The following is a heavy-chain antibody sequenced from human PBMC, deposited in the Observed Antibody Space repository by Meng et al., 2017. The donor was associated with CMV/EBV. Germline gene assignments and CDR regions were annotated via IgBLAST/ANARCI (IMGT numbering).Heavy chain of an antibody. V-gene: IGHV1-69*10. J-gene: IGHJ6*02. CDR2: IIPILGIA. CDR1: GGTFSSYA. Sequence: SVKVSCKASGGTFSSYAISWVRQAPGQGLEWMGGIIPILGIANYAQKFQGRVTITADKSTSTAYMELSSLRSDDTAVYYCAREEYCSSTSCSPQFGYYYYYGMDVWGQGTTVTVSS. D-gene: IGHD2-2*01. CDR3: AREEYCSSTSCSPQFGYYYYYGMDV.